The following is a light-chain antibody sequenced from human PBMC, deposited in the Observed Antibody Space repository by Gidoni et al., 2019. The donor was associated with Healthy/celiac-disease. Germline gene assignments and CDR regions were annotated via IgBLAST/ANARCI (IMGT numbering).Light chain of an antibody. J-gene: IGKJ3*01. CDR3: QQYYNLPLFT. Sequence: GDRVTITCQASQDISNYLNWYQQKPGKAPKLLIYDASNLETGVTSRFSGSGSGTDFTFTISSLQPEDIATYYCQQYYNLPLFTFGPGTKVDIK. CDR1: QDISNY. V-gene: IGKV1-33*01. CDR2: DAS.